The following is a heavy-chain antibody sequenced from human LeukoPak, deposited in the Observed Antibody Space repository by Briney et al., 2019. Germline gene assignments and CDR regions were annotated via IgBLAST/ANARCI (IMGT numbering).Heavy chain of an antibody. D-gene: IGHD2-15*01. V-gene: IGHV3-30*02. J-gene: IGHJ4*02. CDR2: IRYDGNNK. CDR1: GFTFNIHS. CDR3: AKVRYCSGVNCYPDDN. Sequence: GGSLRLSCAASGFTFNIHSMHWVRQAPGKGLNWVAFIRYDGNNKYYADSVKGRFTISRDNSKNMLYLEMNSLSTEDTAVYYCAKVRYCSGVNCYPDDNWGQGTLVTVSS.